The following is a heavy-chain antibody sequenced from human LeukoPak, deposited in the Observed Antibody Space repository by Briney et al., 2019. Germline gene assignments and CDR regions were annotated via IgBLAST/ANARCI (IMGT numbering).Heavy chain of an antibody. CDR1: GFTFDDYA. CDR2: ISWDGGST. D-gene: IGHD1-1*01. Sequence: PGGSLRLSCAASGFTFDDYAMHWVRQAPGKGLEWVSLISWDGGSTYYADSVKGRFTISRDNSKNSLYLQMNSLRAEDTALYYCAKDYPTGRYYGMDVWGQGTTVTVSS. J-gene: IGHJ6*02. CDR3: AKDYPTGRYYGMDV. V-gene: IGHV3-43D*03.